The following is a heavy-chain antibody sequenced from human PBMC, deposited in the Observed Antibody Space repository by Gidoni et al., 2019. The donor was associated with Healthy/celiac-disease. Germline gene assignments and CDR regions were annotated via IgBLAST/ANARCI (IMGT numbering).Heavy chain of an antibody. Sequence: EVQLVESGGGLVQPGGSLRLSCAASGFTFSSYSMNWVRQAPGKGLEWVSSISISSSYIHYADSWKGRFTISRDNAKNSLYLQMNSLRAEDTAVYYCAIAGLTGWGRYRFDYWGQGTLVTVSS. CDR2: ISISSSYI. D-gene: IGHD3-16*02. CDR1: GFTFSSYS. J-gene: IGHJ4*02. V-gene: IGHV3-21*01. CDR3: AIAGLTGWGRYRFDY.